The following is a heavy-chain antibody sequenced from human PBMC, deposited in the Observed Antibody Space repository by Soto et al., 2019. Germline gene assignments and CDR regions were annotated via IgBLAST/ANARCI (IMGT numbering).Heavy chain of an antibody. J-gene: IGHJ6*01. Sequence: SQTNPLSNTVSGGNISNSSYYWGCIRQPPGKGLEWIGSIYYSGSTYYNPSLKSRVTISVDTSKNQFSLKLSSVTAADTAVYYCAKAMGGYYYDSSGYSSYYGMDVWGQGTTVTVSS. CDR3: AKAMGGYYYDSSGYSSYYGMDV. V-gene: IGHV4-39*01. CDR1: GGNISNSSYY. D-gene: IGHD3-22*01. CDR2: IYYSGST.